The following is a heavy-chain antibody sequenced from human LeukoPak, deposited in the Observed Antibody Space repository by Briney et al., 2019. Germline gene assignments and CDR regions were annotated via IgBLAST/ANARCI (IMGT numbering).Heavy chain of an antibody. CDR2: ISSSGSTI. CDR3: ARGDDYGVFDY. Sequence: QPGGSLRLSCAASGFTFSRYEMNWVRQAPGKGLEWVSYISSSGSTIYYADSVKGRFTISRDNAKNSLYLQMNSLRAEDTAVYYCARGDDYGVFDYWGQGTLVTVSS. CDR1: GFTFSRYE. V-gene: IGHV3-48*03. D-gene: IGHD4-17*01. J-gene: IGHJ4*02.